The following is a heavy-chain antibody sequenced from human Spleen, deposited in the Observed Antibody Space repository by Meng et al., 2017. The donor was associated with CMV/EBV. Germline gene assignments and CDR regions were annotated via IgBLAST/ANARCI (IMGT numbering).Heavy chain of an antibody. CDR3: AREGDYYDH. J-gene: IGHJ4*02. Sequence: GSLRLSCAVYGGSFSGYYWSWIRQPPGKGLEWIGEINHSGSTNYNPSLKSRVTISVDTSKNQFSLKLSSVTAADTAVYYCAREGDYYDHWGQGTLVTVSS. V-gene: IGHV4-34*01. CDR2: INHSGST. CDR1: GGSFSGYY.